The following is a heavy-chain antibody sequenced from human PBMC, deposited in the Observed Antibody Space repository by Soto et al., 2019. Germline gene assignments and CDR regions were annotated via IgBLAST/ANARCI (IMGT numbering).Heavy chain of an antibody. Sequence: QVQLVESGGGLVKPGGSLRLSCAASGFTFSDYYMSWIRQAPGKGLEWVSYISSSSSYTNYAVSVKGRFTISRDNAKTSRYLQMNSLRAEDTAVYYCAREDYGDYYFGMDVWGQGTTVTVSS. J-gene: IGHJ6*02. CDR3: AREDYGDYYFGMDV. D-gene: IGHD4-17*01. V-gene: IGHV3-11*06. CDR1: GFTFSDYY. CDR2: ISSSSSYT.